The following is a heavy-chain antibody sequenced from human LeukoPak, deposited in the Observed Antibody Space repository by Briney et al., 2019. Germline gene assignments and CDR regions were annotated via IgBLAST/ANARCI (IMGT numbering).Heavy chain of an antibody. CDR1: GGSISSSSYY. D-gene: IGHD2-21*01. V-gene: IGHV4-39*02. Sequence: SETLSLTCSVSGGSISSSSYYWGWIRQSSGKGLEWIGSMYYRGTTYENSSLKSRLTLSIDTSNNQFSLKLTSVTAADTAVYFCAREYSRSVVAGSRPDLWGQGLLVTVSS. CDR3: AREYSRSVVAGSRPDL. J-gene: IGHJ4*02. CDR2: MYYRGTT.